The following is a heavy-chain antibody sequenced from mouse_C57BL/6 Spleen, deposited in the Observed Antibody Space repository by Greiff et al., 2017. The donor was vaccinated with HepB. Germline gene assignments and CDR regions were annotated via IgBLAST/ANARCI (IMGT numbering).Heavy chain of an antibody. CDR1: GYSFTGYY. CDR2: INPSTGGT. CDR3: GRGENWDLAY. Sequence: VQLQQSGPELVKPGASVKISCKASGYSFTGYYMHWVKQSSEKSLEWIGEINPSTGGTSYNQKFKGKATLTVDKSSSTAYMQLKSLTSEDSAVYYCGRGENWDLAYWGQGTLVTVSA. D-gene: IGHD4-1*01. V-gene: IGHV1-43*01. J-gene: IGHJ3*01.